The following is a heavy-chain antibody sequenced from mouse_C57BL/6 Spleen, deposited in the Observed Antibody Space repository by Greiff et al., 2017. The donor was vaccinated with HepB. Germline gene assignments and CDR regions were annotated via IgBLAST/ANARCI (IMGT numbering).Heavy chain of an antibody. V-gene: IGHV5-4*01. D-gene: IGHD3-2*02. CDR2: ISDGGSYT. J-gene: IGHJ4*01. CDR3: ARGQLRLRDYAMDY. CDR1: GFTFSSYA. Sequence: EVHLVESGGGLVKPGGSLKLSCAASGFTFSSYAMSWVRQTPEKRLEWVATISDGGSYTYYPDNVKGRFTISRDNAKNNLYLQMSHLKSEDTAMYYCARGQLRLRDYAMDYWGQGTSVTVSS.